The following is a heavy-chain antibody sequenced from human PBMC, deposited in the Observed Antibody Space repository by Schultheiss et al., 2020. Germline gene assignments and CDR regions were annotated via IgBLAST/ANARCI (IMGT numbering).Heavy chain of an antibody. CDR1: GFTFSSYA. Sequence: GESLKISCAASGFTFSSYAMSWVRQAPGKGLEWVSAISGSGGSTYYADSVKGRFTISRDNSKNTLYLQMNSLRAEDTAVYYCAKMETYNWFDPWGQGTLVTVYS. J-gene: IGHJ5*02. CDR2: ISGSGGST. CDR3: AKMETYNWFDP. D-gene: IGHD1-1*01. V-gene: IGHV3-23*01.